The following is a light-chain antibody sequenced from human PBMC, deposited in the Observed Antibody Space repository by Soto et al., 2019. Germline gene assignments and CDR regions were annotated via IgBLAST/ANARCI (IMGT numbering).Light chain of an antibody. Sequence: EIVLTQSPATLSLSPGERATLSCRASQSVSSYLAWYQQKPGQPPRLLIYDASSRATGIPARFSGSGSGTDFTLTISSLEPEEVAVYYCQQRNNVPLPFCGGPNVDIK. V-gene: IGKV3-11*01. CDR2: DAS. CDR3: QQRNNVPLP. CDR1: QSVSSY. J-gene: IGKJ4*01.